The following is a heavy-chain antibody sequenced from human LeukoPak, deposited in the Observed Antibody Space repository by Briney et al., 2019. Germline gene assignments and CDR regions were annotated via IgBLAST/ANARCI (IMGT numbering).Heavy chain of an antibody. CDR3: ARDQYYYYMGA. CDR1: GFTFSGYW. CDR2: INGEGSTT. Sequence: GSLRLSCAASGFTFSGYWMHWVRQVPGKGLLWLSRINGEGSTTNYADSVKGRFTISRDNAKNTVYLQMNSLRAEDTAVYYCARDQYYYYMGAWGKGTTVTVSS. V-gene: IGHV3-74*01. J-gene: IGHJ6*03.